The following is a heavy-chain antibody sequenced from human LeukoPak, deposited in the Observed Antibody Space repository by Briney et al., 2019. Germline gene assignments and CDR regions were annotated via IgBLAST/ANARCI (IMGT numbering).Heavy chain of an antibody. CDR2: IKVDGSVK. Sequence: VGSLRLSCADSGFTFSSYSMNWVRQAPGKGPEFVANIKVDGSVKSSVDFVKGGFTISRDNVKNSVSLQMNSVRVGDTAVYYCARDPGYSEFDVWGQGIMVIVSS. CDR3: ARDPGYSEFDV. J-gene: IGHJ3*01. CDR1: GFTFSSYS. V-gene: IGHV3-7*01. D-gene: IGHD4-11*01.